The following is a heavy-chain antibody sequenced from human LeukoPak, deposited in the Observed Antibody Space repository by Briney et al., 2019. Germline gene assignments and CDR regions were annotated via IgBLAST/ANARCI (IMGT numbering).Heavy chain of an antibody. V-gene: IGHV3-7*03. CDR1: GFTFSSYW. Sequence: GGSLRLSCTASGFTFSSYWMSWVRQAPGKGLEWVANIKQDGSEKNYVDSVRGRFTISRDNAKNSLYLEMNSLRAEDKAVYYCARDPLWGGSGSYYGHWGQGTLVTVSS. D-gene: IGHD3-10*01. J-gene: IGHJ4*02. CDR3: ARDPLWGGSGSYYGH. CDR2: IKQDGSEK.